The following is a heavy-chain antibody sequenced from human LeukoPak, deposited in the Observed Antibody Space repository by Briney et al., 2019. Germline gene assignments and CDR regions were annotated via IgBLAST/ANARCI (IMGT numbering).Heavy chain of an antibody. CDR3: AKGGQITMVREYYYGMDV. J-gene: IGHJ6*02. CDR2: ISYDGSNK. Sequence: PGGSLRLSCAASGFTFSSYGMHWVRQAPGKGLEWVAVISYDGSNKYYADSVKGRFTISRDNSKNTLYLQMNSLRAEDTAVYYCAKGGQITMVREYYYGMDVWGQGTTVTVSS. D-gene: IGHD3-10*01. CDR1: GFTFSSYG. V-gene: IGHV3-30*18.